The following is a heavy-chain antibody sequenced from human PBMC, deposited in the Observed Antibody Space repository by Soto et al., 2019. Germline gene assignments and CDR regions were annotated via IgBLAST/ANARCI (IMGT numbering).Heavy chain of an antibody. Sequence: EVQLVESGGGLVKPGGSLRLSCAASGFTFSGDAMNWVRQAPGKGLEWVSSISTTSTYIYYADSVKGRFTISRDNANNSLHLQMNSRRAEDTAVYYCVRDYVMDVWGQGTTVTVSS. J-gene: IGHJ6*02. CDR2: ISTTSTYI. CDR1: GFTFSGDA. D-gene: IGHD3-10*02. CDR3: VRDYVMDV. V-gene: IGHV3-21*01.